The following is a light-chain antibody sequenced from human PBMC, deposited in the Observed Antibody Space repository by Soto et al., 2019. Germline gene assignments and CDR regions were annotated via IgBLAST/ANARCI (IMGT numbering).Light chain of an antibody. CDR1: QSISSW. CDR3: QQYNSYWT. J-gene: IGKJ1*01. CDR2: EAS. V-gene: IGKV1-5*03. Sequence: DIQMTQSPSTLSASVGDRVTITCRASQSISSWLAWYQQKPGKAPKVLIYEASTLESGVPSRFSGSGYGTEFTLTIRSLQPDDFATYYCQQYNSYWTFGQGTKVDIK.